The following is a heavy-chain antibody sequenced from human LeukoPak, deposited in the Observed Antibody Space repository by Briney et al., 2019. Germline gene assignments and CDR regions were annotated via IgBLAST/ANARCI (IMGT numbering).Heavy chain of an antibody. CDR3: ARLAFDYDAFDI. V-gene: IGHV3-30*02. Sequence: GGSLRLSCAASGFTFSSYGMHWVRQAPGKGLEWVAFIRYDGSNKYYADSVKGRFTISRDNSKNTLYLQMNSLRAEDTAVYYCARLAFDYDAFDIWGQGTMVTVSS. J-gene: IGHJ3*02. CDR1: GFTFSSYG. D-gene: IGHD3-9*01. CDR2: IRYDGSNK.